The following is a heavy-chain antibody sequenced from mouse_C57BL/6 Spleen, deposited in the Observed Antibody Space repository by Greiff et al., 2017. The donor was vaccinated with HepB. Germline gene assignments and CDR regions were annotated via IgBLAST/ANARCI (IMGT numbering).Heavy chain of an antibody. J-gene: IGHJ4*01. V-gene: IGHV1-22*01. D-gene: IGHD1-2*01. CDR1: GYTFTDYN. CDR3: ARTPLLRYAMDH. CDR2: INPNNGGT. Sequence: VQLQQSGPELVKPGASVKMSCKASGYTFTDYNMHWVKQSHGKSLEWIGYINPNNGGTSYNQKFKGKATLTVNKSSSTAYMELRSQTSEDSAVYYCARTPLLRYAMDHWGQGTSVTVSS.